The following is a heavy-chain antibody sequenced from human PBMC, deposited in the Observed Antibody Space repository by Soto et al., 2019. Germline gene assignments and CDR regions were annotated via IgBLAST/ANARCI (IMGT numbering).Heavy chain of an antibody. CDR3: LAGNSSSWRDYGMDV. CDR2: IRSKANSYAT. V-gene: IGHV3-73*01. Sequence: GGSLRLSCAASGFTCTGSAMHWVRQASGKGLEWVGRIRSKANSYATAYAASVKGRFTISRDDSKNTAYLQMNSLKTEDTAVYYCLAGNSSSWRDYGMDVWGQGTTVTVSS. CDR1: GFTCTGSA. J-gene: IGHJ6*02. D-gene: IGHD6-13*01.